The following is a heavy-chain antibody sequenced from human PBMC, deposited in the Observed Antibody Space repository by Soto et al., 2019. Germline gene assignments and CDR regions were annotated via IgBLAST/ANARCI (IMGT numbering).Heavy chain of an antibody. Sequence: PGGSMRLSCVVSGFTFSDFGMHWVRQSPGEGLAWVASNSKDGLDRYYSESVKGRFTISRDDSKNTVFLQMNSLKVEDTAAYFCASPREGQWLVFDHWGQRTLVTVSS. CDR2: NSKDGLDR. J-gene: IGHJ4*02. CDR1: GFTFSDFG. V-gene: IGHV3-30*19. D-gene: IGHD6-19*01. CDR3: ASPREGQWLVFDH.